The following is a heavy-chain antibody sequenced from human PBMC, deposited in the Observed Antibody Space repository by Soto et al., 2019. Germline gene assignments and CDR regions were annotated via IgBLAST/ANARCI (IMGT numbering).Heavy chain of an antibody. J-gene: IGHJ3*02. Sequence: SETLSLTCTVSGGSISSYYWSWIRQPAGKGLEWIGRIYTSGSTNYNPSLKSRVTMSVDTSKNQFSLKLTSVTAADTAVYYCAGAGKLELQGGAFDIWGQGTMVTVSS. CDR2: IYTSGST. CDR1: GGSISSYY. D-gene: IGHD1-7*01. V-gene: IGHV4-4*07. CDR3: AGAGKLELQGGAFDI.